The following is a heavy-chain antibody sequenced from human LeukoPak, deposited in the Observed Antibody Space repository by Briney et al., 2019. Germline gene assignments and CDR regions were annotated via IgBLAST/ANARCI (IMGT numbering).Heavy chain of an antibody. J-gene: IGHJ6*03. V-gene: IGHV4-59*01. CDR2: IDYIGST. Sequence: SETLSLTCIVSGGSISSYYWGWIRQPPGKGLEWIGYIDYIGSTSYNPFLESRVTISVDTSKNQFSLKLSSVTAADTAVYYCARPYYYYMDVWGKGTTVTVSS. CDR1: GGSISSYY. CDR3: ARPYYYYMDV.